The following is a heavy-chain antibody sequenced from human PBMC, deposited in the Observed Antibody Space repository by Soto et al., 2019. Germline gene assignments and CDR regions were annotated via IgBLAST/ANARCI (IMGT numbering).Heavy chain of an antibody. CDR1: GFTFSNSA. Sequence: EVQLLESGGGLVQPGGSLRLSCAASGFTFSNSAMTWVRQAPAKGLEWLSNISGSSGSKKYADAGKGRFTISRDNAKKSLYLEMHSLRAEDTAVYYCARYAAEVTTFFDHWGQGTLVTVSS. CDR3: ARYAAEVTTFFDH. CDR2: ISGSSGSK. J-gene: IGHJ4*02. V-gene: IGHV3-48*04. D-gene: IGHD4-17*01.